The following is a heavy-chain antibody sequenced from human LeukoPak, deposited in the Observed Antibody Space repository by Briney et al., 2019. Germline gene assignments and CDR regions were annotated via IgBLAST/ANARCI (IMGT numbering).Heavy chain of an antibody. D-gene: IGHD6-13*01. CDR1: GGSISSGSYY. CDR2: IYTRGST. CDR3: ARDDVGIAAAGGIY. Sequence: SQTLSLTCAVSGGSISSGSYYWSWIRQPAGKGLEWIGRIYTRGSTDYNPSLKSRVTISIDTSKNQFSLKLSSVTAADTAVYYCARDDVGIAAAGGIYWGQGTLVTVSS. V-gene: IGHV4-61*02. J-gene: IGHJ4*02.